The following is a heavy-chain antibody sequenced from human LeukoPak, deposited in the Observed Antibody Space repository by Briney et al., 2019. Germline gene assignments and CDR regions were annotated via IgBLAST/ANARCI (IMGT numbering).Heavy chain of an antibody. CDR1: GDCVSSNSAA. CDR2: TYYRSKWYN. V-gene: IGHV6-1*01. D-gene: IGHD3-9*01. J-gene: IGHJ3*02. Sequence: SQTLSLTCAISGDCVSSNSAAWNWIRQSPSRGLEWLGRTYYRSKWYNDYAVSVKSRITINPDTSKNQFSLQLNSVTPEDTAVYYCASYYDILTGYFPWAFDIWGQGTMVTVSS. CDR3: ASYYDILTGYFPWAFDI.